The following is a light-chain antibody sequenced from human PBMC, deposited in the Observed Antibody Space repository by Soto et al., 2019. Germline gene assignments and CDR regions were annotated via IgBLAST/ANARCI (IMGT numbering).Light chain of an antibody. CDR2: GAS. V-gene: IGKV3-20*01. J-gene: IGKJ1*01. Sequence: EIMLTQSPGTLSLSPGERATLSCRASQSVSNSYLAWYQQKPGQAPRLLIYGASSRATGIPDRFSGSGSGTDFTRTINRLEPEDFAVYYCQQYGSSPRTFGQGTKVEIK. CDR1: QSVSNSY. CDR3: QQYGSSPRT.